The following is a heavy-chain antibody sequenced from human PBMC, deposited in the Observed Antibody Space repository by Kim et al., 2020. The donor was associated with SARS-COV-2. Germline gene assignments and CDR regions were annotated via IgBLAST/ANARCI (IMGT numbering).Heavy chain of an antibody. D-gene: IGHD3-10*01. V-gene: IGHV3-66*04. CDR3: ARHDYYKESSGPGY. J-gene: IGHJ4*02. Sequence: YADSVKGRVTISRDDSKNTLYLQMSSLRAEDTAIYYCARHDYYKESSGPGYWGQGTLVTVSS.